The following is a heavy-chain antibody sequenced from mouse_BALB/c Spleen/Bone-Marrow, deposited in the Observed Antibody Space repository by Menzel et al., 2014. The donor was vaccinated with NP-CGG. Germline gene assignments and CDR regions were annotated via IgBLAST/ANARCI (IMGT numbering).Heavy chain of an antibody. J-gene: IGHJ4*01. CDR2: IWGDGST. Sequence: QVQLQQSGPGLVAPSQILSITCTVSGFSLTNYGVSWVRQPPGKGLEWLGVIWGDGSTNYHSDLISRLSISKDTSKSXVFLKLNILQTDDTATYYCAKCDYYGYNYAMDYWGQGTTVTVSS. CDR1: GFSLTNYG. D-gene: IGHD1-2*01. CDR3: AKCDYYGYNYAMDY. V-gene: IGHV2-3*01.